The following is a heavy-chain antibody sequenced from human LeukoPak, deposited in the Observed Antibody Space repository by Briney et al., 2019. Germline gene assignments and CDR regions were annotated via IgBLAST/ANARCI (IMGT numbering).Heavy chain of an antibody. CDR1: GFTFSSYA. J-gene: IGHJ3*01. V-gene: IGHV3-7*01. CDR2: IKQDGSEK. CDR3: ARGYRIVDLFCALL. Sequence: GGSLRLSCAASGFTFSSYAMHWVRQAPGKGLEWVANIKQDGSEKYYVDSVKGRFTISRDNAKNSLYLEMNTLRAEDTAVYYCARGYRIVDLFCALLWGQGTMVTVS. D-gene: IGHD1-26*01.